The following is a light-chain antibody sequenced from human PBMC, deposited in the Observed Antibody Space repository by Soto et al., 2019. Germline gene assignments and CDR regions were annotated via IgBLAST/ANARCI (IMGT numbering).Light chain of an antibody. CDR1: QSVSFK. Sequence: ETVRAQSPATLSVSPGETATLSCRASQSVSFKLAWYQQKPGQAPRLLIHSASTRATGIPARFSGSGSGTEFTLTISSLQSEDSAVSYCKKSNNSPPSQVGQGKRLEI. CDR3: KKSNNSPPSQ. J-gene: IGKJ5*01. V-gene: IGKV3-15*01. CDR2: SAS.